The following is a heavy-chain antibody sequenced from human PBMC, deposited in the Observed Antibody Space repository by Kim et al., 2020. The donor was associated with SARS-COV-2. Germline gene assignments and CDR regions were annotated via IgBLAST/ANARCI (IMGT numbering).Heavy chain of an antibody. CDR2: IWYDGSNK. Sequence: GGSLRLSCAASGFTFCSYGMHWVRQAPGKGLEWVAVIWYDGSNKYYADSVKGRFTISRDNSKNTLYLQMNSLRAEDTAVYYCARDGTYYDFWSGYQETYYYGMDVWGQGTTVTVSS. CDR1: GFTFCSYG. J-gene: IGHJ6*02. CDR3: ARDGTYYDFWSGYQETYYYGMDV. D-gene: IGHD3-3*01. V-gene: IGHV3-33*01.